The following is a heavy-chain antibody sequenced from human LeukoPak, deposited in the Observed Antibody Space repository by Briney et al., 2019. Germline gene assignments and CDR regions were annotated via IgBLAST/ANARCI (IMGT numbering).Heavy chain of an antibody. CDR1: GFTFSSYW. CDR2: INHNGNVN. Sequence: GGSLRLSCAASGFTFSSYWMNWARQAPGKGLEWVASINHNGNVNYYVDSVKGRFTISRDNAKNALYLQMSNLRAEDTAVYFCARGGGLDVWGQGATVTVSS. D-gene: IGHD3-16*01. V-gene: IGHV3-7*03. J-gene: IGHJ6*02. CDR3: ARGGGLDV.